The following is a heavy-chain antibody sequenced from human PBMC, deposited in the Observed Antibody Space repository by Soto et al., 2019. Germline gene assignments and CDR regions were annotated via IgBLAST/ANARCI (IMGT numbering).Heavy chain of an antibody. J-gene: IGHJ4*01. V-gene: IGHV4-59*01. Sequence: SETLSLTCTVSGGSISSYYWSWIRQPPGKGLEWIGYIYYSGSTNYNPSLKSRVTISVDTSKNQFSLKLSSVTAADTAVYYCAREFHYYGSGSYLYWGHGTLVTVSS. D-gene: IGHD3-10*01. CDR2: IYYSGST. CDR1: GGSISSYY. CDR3: AREFHYYGSGSYLY.